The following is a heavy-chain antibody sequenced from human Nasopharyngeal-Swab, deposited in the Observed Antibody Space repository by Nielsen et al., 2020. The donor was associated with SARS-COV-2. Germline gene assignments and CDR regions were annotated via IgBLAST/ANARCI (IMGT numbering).Heavy chain of an antibody. CDR2: ISGSGGST. Sequence: GGSLRLSCVASGFTYDDYAMHWVRQAPGKGLEWVSAISGSGGSTYYADSVKGRFTISRDNSKNTLYLQMNSLRAEDTAVYYCAKDNGGNFGYWGQGTLVTVSS. V-gene: IGHV3-23*01. CDR1: GFTYDDYA. CDR3: AKDNGGNFGY. D-gene: IGHD4-23*01. J-gene: IGHJ4*02.